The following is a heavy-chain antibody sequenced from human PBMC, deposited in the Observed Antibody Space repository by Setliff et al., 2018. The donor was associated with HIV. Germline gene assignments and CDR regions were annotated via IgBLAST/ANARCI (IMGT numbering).Heavy chain of an antibody. Sequence: GGSLRLSCEASGFTFSSYWMSWVRQAPGKGLEWFSNIRSDGYTIYYADSVKGRFTVSRDNAKNSLYLHMNNLRAEDTAVYYCASAGGGNSGTRWFDYWGQGALVTVSS. CDR3: ASAGGGNSGTRWFDY. V-gene: IGHV3-48*01. CDR1: GFTFSSYW. D-gene: IGHD2-21*02. J-gene: IGHJ4*02. CDR2: IRSDGYTI.